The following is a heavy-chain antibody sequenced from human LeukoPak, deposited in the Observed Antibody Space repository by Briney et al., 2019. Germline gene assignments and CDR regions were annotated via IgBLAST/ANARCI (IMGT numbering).Heavy chain of an antibody. J-gene: IGHJ5*02. D-gene: IGHD5-24*01. CDR3: ARGISRWLFNWFDP. CDR1: GYTFTSYD. Sequence: ASVKVPCQASGYTFTSYDINWVRQATGQGLEWMGWMNPNSGNTGYAQKFQGRVTMTRNTSISTAYMELSSLRSEDTAVYYCARGISRWLFNWFDPWGQGTLVTISS. V-gene: IGHV1-8*01. CDR2: MNPNSGNT.